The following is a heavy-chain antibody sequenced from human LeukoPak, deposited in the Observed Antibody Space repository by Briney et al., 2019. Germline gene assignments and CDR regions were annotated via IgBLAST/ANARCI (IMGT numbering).Heavy chain of an antibody. D-gene: IGHD4-17*01. Sequence: PGGSLRLSCAASGFTFNNYVMTWVRQAPGKGLEWVSAISGSGGSPYCADSVKGRLTISRDNSKNTLYLQMNSLRAEDTAVYYCAKDLRSRTHYNWFDPWGQGTLVTVSS. J-gene: IGHJ5*02. CDR2: ISGSGGSP. V-gene: IGHV3-23*01. CDR3: AKDLRSRTHYNWFDP. CDR1: GFTFNNYV.